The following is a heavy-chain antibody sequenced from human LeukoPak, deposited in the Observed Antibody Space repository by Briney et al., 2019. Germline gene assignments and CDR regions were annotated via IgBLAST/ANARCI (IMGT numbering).Heavy chain of an antibody. CDR1: GGSISSYY. CDR2: IYYSGST. D-gene: IGHD2/OR15-2a*01. J-gene: IGHJ4*02. Sequence: SETLSLTCTVSGGSISSYYWSWIRQPPGKGLEWIGYIYYSGSTNYNPSLKSRVTISVDTSKNQFSLKLSSVTAADTAVYYCASLSGLSKGPDYWGQGTLVTVSS. CDR3: ASLSGLSKGPDY. V-gene: IGHV4-59*01.